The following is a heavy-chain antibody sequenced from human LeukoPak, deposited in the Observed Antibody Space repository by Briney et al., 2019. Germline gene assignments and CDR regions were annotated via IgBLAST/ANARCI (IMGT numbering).Heavy chain of an antibody. Sequence: GGSLRLSCAASGFTFSSYTMHWVRQAPGQGLEWVAVISYDGSNKYYADSVKGRFTISGDTSKNTLYLQMNSLRAEDTAVYYCARDHCSSTSCYTHYFDYWGQGTLVTVSS. CDR3: ARDHCSSTSCYTHYFDY. CDR2: ISYDGSNK. J-gene: IGHJ4*02. V-gene: IGHV3-30-3*01. D-gene: IGHD2-2*02. CDR1: GFTFSSYT.